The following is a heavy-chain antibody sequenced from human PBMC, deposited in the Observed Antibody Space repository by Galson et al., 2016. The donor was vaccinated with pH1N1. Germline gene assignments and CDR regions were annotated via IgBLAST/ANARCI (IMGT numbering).Heavy chain of an antibody. CDR3: TRDLGRRREF. V-gene: IGHV1-46*01. CDR2: IDPSNGGT. Sequence: SVKVSCKASGYTFTTSYIHWVRQAPGEGPEWMGVIDPSNGGTTYAQKFQARVTMTRDTSTSTVYLDLSRLRSEDTSVFYCTRDLGRRREFRGRGTLVTVSS. D-gene: IGHD1-26*01. CDR1: GYTFTTSY. J-gene: IGHJ4*02.